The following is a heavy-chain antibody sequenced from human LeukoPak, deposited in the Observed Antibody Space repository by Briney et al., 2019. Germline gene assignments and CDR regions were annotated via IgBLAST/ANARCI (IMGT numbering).Heavy chain of an antibody. CDR3: AKQRGGAYNPVVGIPFLYYYYGMDV. Sequence: GGSLRLSCAASGFTSSSYAMSWVRQAPGKGLEWVSAISSSGGSTYYADSVKGRFTISRDNSKNTLYLQMNSLRAEDTAVYYCAKQRGGAYNPVVGIPFLYYYYGMDVWGQGTTVTVSS. D-gene: IGHD2-21*01. J-gene: IGHJ6*02. CDR1: GFTSSSYA. CDR2: ISSSGGST. V-gene: IGHV3-23*01.